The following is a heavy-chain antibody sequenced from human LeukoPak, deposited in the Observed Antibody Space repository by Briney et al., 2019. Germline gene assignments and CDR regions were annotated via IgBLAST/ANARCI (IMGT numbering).Heavy chain of an antibody. Sequence: ASVKVSCKASGYTFTSYAMNWVRQAPGQGLEWMGWINTNTGNPTYAQGFTGRFVFSLGTSVSTAYLQISSLKAEDTAVYYCARDVVVVAATPGDWFDPWGQGTLVTVSS. J-gene: IGHJ5*02. D-gene: IGHD2-15*01. CDR3: ARDVVVVAATPGDWFDP. CDR2: INTNTGNP. CDR1: GYTFTSYA. V-gene: IGHV7-4-1*02.